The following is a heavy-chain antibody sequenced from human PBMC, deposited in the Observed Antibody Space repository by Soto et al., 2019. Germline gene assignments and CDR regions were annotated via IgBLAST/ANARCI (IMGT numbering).Heavy chain of an antibody. D-gene: IGHD6-13*01. CDR2: IYSGGST. V-gene: IGHV3-66*04. J-gene: IGHJ4*02. CDR1: GFTVSSNY. CDR3: ARLSIAAAGTVDY. Sequence: GGSLRLSCAASGFTVSSNYMSWVRQAPGKGLEWVSVIYSGGSTYYAATVKGRFTNSRDNPKNTLYLQMNSLRAEDTAVYYCARLSIAAAGTVDYWGQGTLVTVSS.